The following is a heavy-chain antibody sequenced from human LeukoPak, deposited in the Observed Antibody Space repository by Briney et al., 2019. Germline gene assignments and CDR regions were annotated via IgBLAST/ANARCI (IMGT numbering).Heavy chain of an antibody. CDR3: ARVETYYYGSGSYLYYFDY. CDR2: IYYSGST. J-gene: IGHJ4*02. Sequence: SETLSLTCTVSGGSISSYYWSWIRQPPGKGLEWIGYIYYSGSTNYNPSLKSRVTISVDTSKNQFSLKLSSVTAADTAVYYCARVETYYYGSGSYLYYFDYWGQGTLVTVSS. CDR1: GGSISSYY. V-gene: IGHV4-59*01. D-gene: IGHD3-10*01.